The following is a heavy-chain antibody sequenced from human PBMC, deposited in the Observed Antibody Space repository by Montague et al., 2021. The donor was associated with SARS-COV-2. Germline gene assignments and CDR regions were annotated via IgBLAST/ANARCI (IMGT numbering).Heavy chain of an antibody. CDR2: IYYSGST. J-gene: IGHJ4*02. Sequence: SETLSLTCIVSGGSISSSSYYWGWIRQPPGKGLEWIGSIYYSGSTYYNPSLKSRVTISVGTSKNQFSLKLSSVTAADTAVYYCARSYYYDSSGTSGWWELLPNAFDYWGQGTLVTVSS. CDR3: ARSYYYDSSGTSGWWELLPNAFDY. D-gene: IGHD3-22*01. V-gene: IGHV4-39*01. CDR1: GGSISSSSYY.